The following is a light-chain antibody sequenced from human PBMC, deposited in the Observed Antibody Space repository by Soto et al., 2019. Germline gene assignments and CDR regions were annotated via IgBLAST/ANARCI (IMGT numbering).Light chain of an antibody. Sequence: QSVLTQPPSVSAAPGQKVTISCSGSSSNIGNNYVSWYQQLPGTAPKLLIYDNNKRPSGIPDRFSGSKSGNTASLTISGLQAEDEADYYCCSYVDTDTWVFGGGTKVTVL. CDR3: CSYVDTDTWV. CDR2: DNN. J-gene: IGLJ3*02. CDR1: SSNIGNNY. V-gene: IGLV1-51*01.